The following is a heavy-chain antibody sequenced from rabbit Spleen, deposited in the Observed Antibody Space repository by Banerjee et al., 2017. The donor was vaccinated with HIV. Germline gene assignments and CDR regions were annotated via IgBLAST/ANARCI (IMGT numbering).Heavy chain of an antibody. CDR2: IGAGSGTT. Sequence: QEQLVESGGGLVQPEGSLTLTCKASGLDFSSSYWICWVRQAPGKGLEWIGCIGAGSGTTYYASWVNGRFTISKTSSTTVTLQMTSLTAADTATYFCASAYSDVYFNLWGPGTLVTVS. V-gene: IGHV1S45*01. J-gene: IGHJ4*01. D-gene: IGHD6-1*01. CDR3: ASAYSDVYFNL. CDR1: GLDFSSSYW.